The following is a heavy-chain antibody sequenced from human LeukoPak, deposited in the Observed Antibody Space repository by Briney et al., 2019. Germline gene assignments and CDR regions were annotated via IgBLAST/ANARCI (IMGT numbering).Heavy chain of an antibody. CDR2: ITTSGSST. V-gene: IGHV3-23*05. CDR1: GFTFSSYA. J-gene: IGHJ4*02. Sequence: PGGSLRLSCAASGFTFSSYAMSWVRRAPGKGLEWVSGITTSGSSTYYADSVKGRFTISRDNPGNTLFMEMSSLRAEDNASYYSAIMRPYYHPRAYSVHWGQGTLVTVSS. D-gene: IGHD3-22*01. CDR3: AIMRPYYHPRAYSVH.